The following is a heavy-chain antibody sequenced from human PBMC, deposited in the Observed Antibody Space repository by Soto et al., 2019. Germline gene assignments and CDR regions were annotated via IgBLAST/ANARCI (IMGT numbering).Heavy chain of an antibody. V-gene: IGHV4-30-4*01. Sequence: QVQLQESGPGLVKPSQTLSLTCTVSGVSISSDDYYWSWIRQPPGKGLEWIGYIYSSGSTYYNPSLRSRVAISIDTSTSQFSLKVRSVTAADTAVYYCARSTGRYWGQGALVTVSS. J-gene: IGHJ4*02. CDR3: ARSTGRY. CDR1: GVSISSDDYY. CDR2: IYSSGST.